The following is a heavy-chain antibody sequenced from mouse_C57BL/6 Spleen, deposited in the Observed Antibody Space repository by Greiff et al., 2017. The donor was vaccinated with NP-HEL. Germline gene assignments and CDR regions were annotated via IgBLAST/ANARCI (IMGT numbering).Heavy chain of an antibody. D-gene: IGHD2-13*01. Sequence: QVQLQQPGAELVKPGASVKLSCTASGYTFTSYWMHWVKQRPGQGLAWIGMINPYSGSTNYNQKFKSKATMTVDNSSNPAYLQLSSLASEDSAVYYCAREGDGDYDYWGQGTTLTVSS. V-gene: IGHV1-64*01. CDR1: GYTFTSYW. J-gene: IGHJ2*01. CDR3: AREGDGDYDY. CDR2: INPYSGST.